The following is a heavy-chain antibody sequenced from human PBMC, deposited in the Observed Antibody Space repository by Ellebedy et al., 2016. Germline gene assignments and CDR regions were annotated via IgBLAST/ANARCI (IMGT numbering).Heavy chain of an antibody. Sequence: ASVKVSXKASGYTFTGYYMHWVRQAPGQGLEWMGWINPNSGGTNYAQKFQGRVTMTRDTSISTAYMELSSLRSEDTAVYYCARDRWAPNWFDPWGQGTLVTVSS. CDR1: GYTFTGYY. CDR3: ARDRWAPNWFDP. D-gene: IGHD1-26*01. J-gene: IGHJ5*02. V-gene: IGHV1-2*02. CDR2: INPNSGGT.